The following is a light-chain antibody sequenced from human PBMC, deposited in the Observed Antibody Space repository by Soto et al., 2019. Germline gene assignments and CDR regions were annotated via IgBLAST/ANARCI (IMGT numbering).Light chain of an antibody. J-gene: IGKJ1*01. CDR3: HQYSNTFRT. CDR1: QSVSSD. V-gene: IGKV3-15*01. CDR2: GAS. Sequence: EIGMKQSPATLSVSPGERATLSCRASQSVSSDFAWYQQKPGQAPRLLIYGASSRATGIPARFSGSGSGTEFTLTISNLQAEDSAVYHCHQYSNTFRTFGQGTKVDIK.